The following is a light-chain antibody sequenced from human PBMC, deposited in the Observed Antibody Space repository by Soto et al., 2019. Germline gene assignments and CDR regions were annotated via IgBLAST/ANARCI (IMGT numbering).Light chain of an antibody. V-gene: IGLV2-14*01. CDR3: SSYTSSSTQV. CDR1: SSDVGGYNY. CDR2: DVS. Sequence: QSVLTQPASVSGSPGQSITISCTGTSSDVGGYNYVSWYQQHPGKAPRLMIYDVSNRPSGVSNRFSGSKSGNRASLTISGLQAEDEADYYGSSYTSSSTQVFGTGTKVTVL. J-gene: IGLJ1*01.